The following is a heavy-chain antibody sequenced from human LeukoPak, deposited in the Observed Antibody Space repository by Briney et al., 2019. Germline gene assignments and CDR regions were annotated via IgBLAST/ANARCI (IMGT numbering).Heavy chain of an antibody. CDR1: GGSISSYY. D-gene: IGHD4-11*01. CDR2: IYYSGST. V-gene: IGHV4-59*01. CDR3: ARASGLQVDY. J-gene: IGHJ4*02. Sequence: PLETLSLTCTVSGGSISSYYWSWIRQPPGKGLEWIGYIYYSGSTNYNPSLKSRVTISVDTSKNQFSLKLSSVTAADTAVYYCARASGLQVDYWGQGTLVTVSS.